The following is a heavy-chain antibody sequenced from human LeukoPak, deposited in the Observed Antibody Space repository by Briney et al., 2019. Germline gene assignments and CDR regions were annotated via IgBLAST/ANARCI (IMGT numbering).Heavy chain of an antibody. Sequence: SGPTLVKPTQTLTLTCTFSGFSLSTRGMCVSWIRQPPGKALEWLARIDWDDNKYSSTSLKTRLTISKDTSKNQVVLTMTNMDPVDTATYYCARMATGGYAYDYWGQGTLVTVSS. J-gene: IGHJ4*02. D-gene: IGHD5-12*01. CDR3: ARMATGGYAYDY. CDR2: IDWDDNK. V-gene: IGHV2-70*11. CDR1: GFSLSTRGMC.